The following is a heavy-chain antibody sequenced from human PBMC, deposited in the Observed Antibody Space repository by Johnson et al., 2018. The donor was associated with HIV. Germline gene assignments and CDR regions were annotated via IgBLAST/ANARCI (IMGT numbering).Heavy chain of an antibody. CDR1: GFTFDDYG. Sequence: VQLVESGGGLVQPGGSLRLSCAASGFTFDDYGMSWVRQGPGKGLEWVSGINWNGGNTDFADAVKGRFNVSRDNAKNSLYLQMNSLRAEDTAMYYCARDWGLYSSGWYVDAFDIWGQGTMVTVSS. D-gene: IGHD6-19*01. V-gene: IGHV3-20*04. CDR3: ARDWGLYSSGWYVDAFDI. J-gene: IGHJ3*02. CDR2: INWNGGNT.